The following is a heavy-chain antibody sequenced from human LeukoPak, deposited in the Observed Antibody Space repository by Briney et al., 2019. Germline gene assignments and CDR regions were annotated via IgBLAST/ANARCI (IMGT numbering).Heavy chain of an antibody. J-gene: IGHJ6*03. CDR2: IYISGST. V-gene: IGHV4-4*07. D-gene: IGHD3-9*01. Sequence: SETLSLTCTVSGGTISSYYWSWIRQAAGKGLEWIGRIYISGSTNYNPSLKSRVTISVDTSKNQHSLKLSSVTAADTAVYYCARGGAYYDILTGYRNYYYYMDVWRKGTTVTISS. CDR3: ARGGAYYDILTGYRNYYYYMDV. CDR1: GGTISSYY.